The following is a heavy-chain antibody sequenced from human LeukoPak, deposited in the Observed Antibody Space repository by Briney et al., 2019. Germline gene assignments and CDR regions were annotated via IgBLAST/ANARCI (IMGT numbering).Heavy chain of an antibody. Sequence: GASVKVSCKASGYTFTSYYMHWVRQAPGQGLEWMGIINPGGDSTNFAQNFQGRVTLTRDTSTSTVYMELSSLSSEDTAIYYCARTLSGSEISYWGQGTLVIVSS. CDR3: ARTLSGSEISY. CDR1: GYTFTSYY. CDR2: INPGGDST. D-gene: IGHD3-10*01. J-gene: IGHJ4*02. V-gene: IGHV1-46*01.